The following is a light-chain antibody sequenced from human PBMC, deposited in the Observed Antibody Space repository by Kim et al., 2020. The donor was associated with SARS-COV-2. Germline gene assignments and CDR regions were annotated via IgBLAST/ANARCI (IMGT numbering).Light chain of an antibody. CDR1: SSDVGGYND. CDR3: SSYTSSSSREVV. V-gene: IGLV2-14*03. Sequence: SITISCNGTSSDVGGYNDVSWDQQHPGKAPKLMIYDVSSRRTGVSNRFSGYKSGNTASLTISGLQAENEADYCSSSYTSSSSREVVCGGGTQLTVL. CDR2: DVS. J-gene: IGLJ2*01.